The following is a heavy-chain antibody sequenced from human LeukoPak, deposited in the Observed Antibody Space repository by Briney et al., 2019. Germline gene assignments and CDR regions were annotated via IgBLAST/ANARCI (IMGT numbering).Heavy chain of an antibody. Sequence: ASVWVSCKASGYMFIDYIMHWVRQALGQGAEWMGWFYPKSGDKNYSQQFHGMVTMTRDTSITTAYMEMSGLTSDDTAVYYCARAQLLTAPAGTFADNWGQGTLVTVSS. J-gene: IGHJ4*02. CDR2: FYPKSGDK. D-gene: IGHD6-13*01. CDR3: ARAQLLTAPAGTFADN. V-gene: IGHV1-2*02. CDR1: GYMFIDYI.